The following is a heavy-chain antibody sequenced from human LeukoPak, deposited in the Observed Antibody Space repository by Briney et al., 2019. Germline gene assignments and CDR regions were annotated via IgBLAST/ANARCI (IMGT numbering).Heavy chain of an antibody. CDR1: GFSFTTHA. Sequence: GVSLRLSCVASGFSFTTHAMGWVRQAPGKGLEWVSHISGSGGSTKYSGSVKGRFTISRDNSKNTLYLQINSLRADDTAVYYCAKDQDPHSYGSGSYAPFDYWGQGTLVTVSS. CDR3: AKDQDPHSYGSGSYAPFDY. CDR2: ISGSGGST. J-gene: IGHJ4*02. V-gene: IGHV3-23*01. D-gene: IGHD3-10*01.